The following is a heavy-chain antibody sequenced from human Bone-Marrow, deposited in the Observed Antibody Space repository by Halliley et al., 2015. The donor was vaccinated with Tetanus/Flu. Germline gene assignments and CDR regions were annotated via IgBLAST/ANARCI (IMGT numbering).Heavy chain of an antibody. J-gene: IGHJ4*02. V-gene: IGHV3-21*01. CDR3: ARGPRYIASDPYCDY. D-gene: IGHD5-18*01. Sequence: VASISNLGPYMYVADSLKDRFPISRDNAMNSLFLQMNSLTVEDTAVYFCARGPRYIASDPYCDYWGQGTFVTVPS. CDR2: ISNLGPYM.